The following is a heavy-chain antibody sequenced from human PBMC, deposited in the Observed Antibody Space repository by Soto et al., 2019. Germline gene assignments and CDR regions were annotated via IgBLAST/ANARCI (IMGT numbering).Heavy chain of an antibody. Sequence: GGSLRLSCAVSGFTFSSYWMSWVRQAQGKGLEWVANIKQDGSEKYYVDSVKGRFTISRDNAKNSLYLQMNSLRAEDTAVYYCARDPLRDGYSYYYYYGMDVWGQGTTVTVSS. V-gene: IGHV3-7*03. CDR2: IKQDGSEK. CDR3: ARDPLRDGYSYYYYYGMDV. J-gene: IGHJ6*02. CDR1: GFTFSSYW. D-gene: IGHD2-15*01.